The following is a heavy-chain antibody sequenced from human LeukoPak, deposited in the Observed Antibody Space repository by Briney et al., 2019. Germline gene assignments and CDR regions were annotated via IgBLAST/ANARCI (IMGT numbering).Heavy chain of an antibody. V-gene: IGHV1-69*13. CDR3: ARGSVGYDSSGYYQP. D-gene: IGHD3-22*01. CDR1: GDSFFSSYV. Sequence: GASVKVSCKASGDSFFSSYVINWVRQAPGQGLEWMGGVIPIFGAANYAQKFQGRVTIIADESTSAAYMELSSLRSEDTAVYYCARGSVGYDSSGYYQPWGQGTLVTVSS. CDR2: VIPIFGAA. J-gene: IGHJ5*02.